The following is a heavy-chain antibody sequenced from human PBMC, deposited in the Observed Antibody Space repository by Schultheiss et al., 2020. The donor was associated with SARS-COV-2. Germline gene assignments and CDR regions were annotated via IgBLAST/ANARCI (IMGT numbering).Heavy chain of an antibody. CDR1: GFTFSSYT. CDR3: ARVASGDIVVVVAASMIDYYYGMDV. J-gene: IGHJ6*02. Sequence: GGSLRLSCAASGFTFSSYTMNWVRQAPGKGLEWVSSISRSSSYIYYPDSVKGRFTISRDNAKNSLYLQMNSLRAEDTAVYYCARVASGDIVVVVAASMIDYYYGMDVWVQGTTVTVSS. CDR2: ISRSSSYI. V-gene: IGHV3-21*01. D-gene: IGHD2-15*01.